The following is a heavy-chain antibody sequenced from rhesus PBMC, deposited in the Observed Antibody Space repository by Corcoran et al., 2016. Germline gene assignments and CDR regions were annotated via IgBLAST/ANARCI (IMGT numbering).Heavy chain of an antibody. CDR1: GGSIRSNY. D-gene: IGHD3-28*01. CDR2: IDGRGGST. J-gene: IGHJ4*01. Sequence: QVQLQESGPGLVKPSETLSLTCAVSGGSIRSNYWSWIRQAPGKGLGWIGRIDGRGGSTHTNPSLKRQVTMSTDTSKNQFSLKLSSVTAADPAVYYCARGGYYGSGYSLFDYWGQGVLVTVSS. V-gene: IGHV4-160*01. CDR3: ARGGYYGSGYSLFDY.